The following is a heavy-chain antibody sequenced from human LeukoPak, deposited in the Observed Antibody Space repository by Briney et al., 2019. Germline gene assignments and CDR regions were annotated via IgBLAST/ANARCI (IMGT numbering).Heavy chain of an antibody. J-gene: IGHJ4*02. D-gene: IGHD4-11*01. CDR3: ARARLHRVYYFDY. Sequence: SETLSLTCTVSGGSVSSGSYYWSWIRQPPGKGLEWIGYIYYSGSTNYNPSLKSRVTISVDTSKNQFSLKLSSVTAADTAVYYCARARLHRVYYFDYWGQGTLVIVSS. CDR2: IYYSGST. V-gene: IGHV4-61*01. CDR1: GGSVSSGSYY.